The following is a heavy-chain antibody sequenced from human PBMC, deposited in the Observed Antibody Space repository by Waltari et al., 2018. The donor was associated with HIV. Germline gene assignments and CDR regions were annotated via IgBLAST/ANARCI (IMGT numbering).Heavy chain of an antibody. J-gene: IGHJ4*02. V-gene: IGHV3-11*04. Sequence: QVQLVESGGGLVKPGGSLRLSCAASGFTFSDSYMSWIRQAPGKGVEWCAYIGNIRGSTQYADSVSGRFTISRDDASNSLFLQMNSLRVEDTAVYYCATTHGSGDFDNDFDYWGQGTLV. CDR2: IGNIRGST. CDR1: GFTFSDSY. CDR3: ATTHGSGDFDNDFDY. D-gene: IGHD3-10*01.